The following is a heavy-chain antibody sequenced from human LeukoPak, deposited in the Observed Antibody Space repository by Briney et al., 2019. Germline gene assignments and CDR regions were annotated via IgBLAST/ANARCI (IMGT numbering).Heavy chain of an antibody. V-gene: IGHV5-51*01. Sequence: GESLKISCKGSGYSFTSYWVGWVRQMPGKGPEGMGFIYPGDSGTRYSPSFQGQVPISADKSISTGYLQWSSLKASDTAMYYCARQGVTTGTTVTGDAEYNWFDPWGQGTLVTVSS. D-gene: IGHD1-1*01. CDR2: IYPGDSGT. CDR3: ARQGVTTGTTVTGDAEYNWFDP. J-gene: IGHJ5*02. CDR1: GYSFTSYW.